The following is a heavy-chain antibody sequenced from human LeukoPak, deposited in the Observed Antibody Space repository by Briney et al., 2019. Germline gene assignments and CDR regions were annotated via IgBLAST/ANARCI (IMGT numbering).Heavy chain of an antibody. Sequence: GGSLRLSCAASGFTFSSYSMNWVRQAPGKGLEWVSSISSSSSYIYYADSVKGRFTISRDNAKNTLYLQMNSLRAEDTAVYYCARDGVLTTVVTDTKMVRYFDYWGQGTLVTVSS. CDR2: ISSSSSYI. D-gene: IGHD4-23*01. J-gene: IGHJ4*02. V-gene: IGHV3-21*01. CDR1: GFTFSSYS. CDR3: ARDGVLTTVVTDTKMVRYFDY.